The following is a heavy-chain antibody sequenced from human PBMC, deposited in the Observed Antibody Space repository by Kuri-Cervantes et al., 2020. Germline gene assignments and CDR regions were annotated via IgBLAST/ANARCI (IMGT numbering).Heavy chain of an antibody. Sequence: GRSLRLSCAASGFTFSSYAMHWVRQAPGKGLEWVAVISYDGSNKYYADSVKGRFTISRDNSKNTLYLQMNSLRAEDTAVYYCATDVASHVGASSYWGQGTLVTVSS. D-gene: IGHD1-26*01. CDR1: GFTFSSYA. CDR3: ATDVASHVGASSY. V-gene: IGHV3-30-3*01. CDR2: ISYDGSNK. J-gene: IGHJ4*02.